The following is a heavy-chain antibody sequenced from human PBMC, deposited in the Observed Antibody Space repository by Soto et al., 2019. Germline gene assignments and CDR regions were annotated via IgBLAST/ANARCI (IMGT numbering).Heavy chain of an antibody. J-gene: IGHJ6*02. CDR2: INHSGST. CDR1: CGSFSGYY. CDR3: ARGVQGDILTGYYYYYYGMDV. Sequence: HSETLSLTCAVYCGSFSGYYWSWIRQPPGKGLEWNGEINHSGSTNYNPSLKSRVTISVDTSTTQFSLKLSSVTAADTAVYYCARGVQGDILTGYYYYYYGMDVWGQGTTVTVS. D-gene: IGHD3-9*01. V-gene: IGHV4-34*01.